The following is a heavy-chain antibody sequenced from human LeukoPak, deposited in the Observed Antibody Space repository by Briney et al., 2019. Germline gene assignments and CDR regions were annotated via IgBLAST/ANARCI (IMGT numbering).Heavy chain of an antibody. V-gene: IGHV3-30*18. J-gene: IGHJ3*02. CDR2: ISYDGSNK. Sequence: GRSLRLSCAASGFTFSSYGMHWVRQAPGKGLEWVAVISYDGSNKYYADSVKGRFTISRDNSKNTLYLQMNSLRAEDTAVYYCAKANWGSSGGAFDIWGQGTMVTVSS. CDR3: AKANWGSSGGAFDI. D-gene: IGHD7-27*01. CDR1: GFTFSSYG.